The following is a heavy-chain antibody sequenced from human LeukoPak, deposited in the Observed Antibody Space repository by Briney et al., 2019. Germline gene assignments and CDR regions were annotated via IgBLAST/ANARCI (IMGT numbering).Heavy chain of an antibody. CDR2: IIPIFGTA. CDR3: ARSAEVGFPLDY. J-gene: IGHJ4*02. Sequence: ASVKVSCKASGGTFSSYAISWVRQAPGQGLEWMGGIIPIFGTANYAQKFQGRVTITADESTSTAYMELSSLRSEDTAVYYCARSAEVGFPLDYWGQGSRVTVSS. CDR1: GGTFSSYA. D-gene: IGHD3-10*01. V-gene: IGHV1-69*13.